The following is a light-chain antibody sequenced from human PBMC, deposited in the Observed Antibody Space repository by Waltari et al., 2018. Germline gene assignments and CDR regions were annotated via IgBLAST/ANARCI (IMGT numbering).Light chain of an antibody. V-gene: IGKV1-5*03. J-gene: IGKJ5*01. Sequence: DIQMTQSPSTLPASVGDRVTLTCRASQTIRSWLAWYQQQPGKAPRLLIYRASTLESGVPSRFSGSGSGTEFTLTISSLQPDDFATYYCQQYNSYSITFGQGTRLEIK. CDR1: QTIRSW. CDR2: RAS. CDR3: QQYNSYSIT.